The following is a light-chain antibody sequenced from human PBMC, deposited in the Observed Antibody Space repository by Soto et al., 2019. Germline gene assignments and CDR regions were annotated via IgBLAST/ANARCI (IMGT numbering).Light chain of an antibody. Sequence: QPVLTQPPSVSGAPGQRVTLSCTGSSSNIGAGYDVHWYQQFPGTAPKLLIYGNNNRPSGVPDRFSGSKSATSASLAITGLQAEDEADYYCQSYDSSLSALFGTGTKVTVL. J-gene: IGLJ1*01. V-gene: IGLV1-40*01. CDR3: QSYDSSLSAL. CDR1: SSNIGAGYD. CDR2: GNN.